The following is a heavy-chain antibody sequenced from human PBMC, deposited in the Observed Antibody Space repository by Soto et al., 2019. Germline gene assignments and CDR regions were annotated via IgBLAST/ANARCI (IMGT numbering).Heavy chain of an antibody. CDR3: ASGKVVRGSYVTLDY. CDR2: INHSGST. V-gene: IGHV4-34*01. Sequence: QVQLQQWGAGLLKPSETLSLTSAVYGGSFSGYYWSWIRQPPGKGLEWIGEINHSGSTNYNPSLKSRVTLAVDTSKTQFSLKLSSVTAADTAVYYCASGKVVRGSYVTLDYWGQGTLVTVSS. D-gene: IGHD3-10*01. CDR1: GGSFSGYY. J-gene: IGHJ4*02.